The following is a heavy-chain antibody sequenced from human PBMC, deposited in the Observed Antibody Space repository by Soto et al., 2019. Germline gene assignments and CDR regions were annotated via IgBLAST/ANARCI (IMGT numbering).Heavy chain of an antibody. Sequence: GGSLRLSCAASGFTFSSYAMSWVRQAPGKGLEWVSAISGSGGSTYYADSVKGRFTISRDNSKNTLYLQMNSLRAEDTAVYYCAKDPLTGIFHYYYYMDVWGKGTTVTVSS. V-gene: IGHV3-23*01. CDR3: AKDPLTGIFHYYYYMDV. CDR1: GFTFSSYA. D-gene: IGHD1-20*01. J-gene: IGHJ6*03. CDR2: ISGSGGST.